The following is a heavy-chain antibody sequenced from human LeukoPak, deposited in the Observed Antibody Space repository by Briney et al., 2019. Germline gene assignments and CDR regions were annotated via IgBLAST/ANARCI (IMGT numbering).Heavy chain of an antibody. CDR3: ARPMVRGVIHAFDI. CDR1: GGSISSYY. Sequence: SETLSLTCTVSGGSISSYYWSWIRQPPGKGLEWIAYIYYSGSTNYSPSLKSRVTISVDTSKNQFSLKLSSVTAADTAVYYCARPMVRGVIHAFDIWGQGTMVTVSS. V-gene: IGHV4-59*01. D-gene: IGHD3-10*01. CDR2: IYYSGST. J-gene: IGHJ3*02.